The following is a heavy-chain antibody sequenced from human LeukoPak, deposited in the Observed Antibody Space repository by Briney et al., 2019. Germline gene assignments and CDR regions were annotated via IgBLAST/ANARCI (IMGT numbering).Heavy chain of an antibody. CDR1: GGSISSSSYY. Sequence: SETLSLTCTVSGGSISSSSYYWGWIRQPPGKGLEWIGRIYYSGSTYYNPSLKSRVTISVDTSKNQFSLKLSSVTAADTAVYYCARGGDRRGFDYWGQGTLVTVSS. CDR3: ARGGDRRGFDY. J-gene: IGHJ4*02. CDR2: IYYSGST. V-gene: IGHV4-39*01. D-gene: IGHD1-14*01.